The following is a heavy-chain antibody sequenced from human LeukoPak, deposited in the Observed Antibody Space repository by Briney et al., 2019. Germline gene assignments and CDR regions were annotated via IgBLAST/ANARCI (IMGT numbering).Heavy chain of an antibody. CDR3: ATSSDY. J-gene: IGHJ4*02. CDR2: ISGSGGST. V-gene: IGHV3-23*01. Sequence: PGGSLRLSCAASGFTFTSYAMSWVRQAPGKGLEWVSTISGSGGSTYYADSVKGRFTISRDNSKNTLCLQLKSLRAEDTAVYFCATSSDYWGQGTLVTVSS. CDR1: GFTFTSYA.